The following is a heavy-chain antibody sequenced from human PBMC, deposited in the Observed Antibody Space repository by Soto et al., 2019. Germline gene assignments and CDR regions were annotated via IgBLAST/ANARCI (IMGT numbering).Heavy chain of an antibody. D-gene: IGHD6-13*01. CDR2: MNPNSGNT. CDR1: GYTFTSYD. CDR3: ARGGAAATYNWFDP. J-gene: IGHJ5*02. Sequence: GASVKVSCKASGYTFTSYDINWVRQATGQGLEWMGWMNPNSGNTGYAQKFQGRVTTTRNTSISTAYMELSSLRSEDTAVYYCARGGAAATYNWFDPWVQGTLVTVSS. V-gene: IGHV1-8*01.